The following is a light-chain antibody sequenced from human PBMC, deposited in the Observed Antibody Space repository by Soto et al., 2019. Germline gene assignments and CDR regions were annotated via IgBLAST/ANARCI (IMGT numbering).Light chain of an antibody. Sequence: QSVLAQPASVSGSPGQSITISRTGTSSDVGGYNYVSWYQQYPGRVPKLLIYKVSNRPSGVSNRFSGSKSGNTASLAISGLQAEDEADYFCTSPTPGSLYVFGTGTKVT. V-gene: IGLV2-14*01. CDR2: KVS. CDR3: TSPTPGSLYV. CDR1: SSDVGGYNY. J-gene: IGLJ1*01.